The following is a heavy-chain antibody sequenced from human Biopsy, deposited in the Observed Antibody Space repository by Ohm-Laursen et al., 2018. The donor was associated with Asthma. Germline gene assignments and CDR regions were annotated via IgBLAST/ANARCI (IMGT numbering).Heavy chain of an antibody. CDR1: GGSIGIYY. CDR2: LYNSGTT. V-gene: IGHV4-59*01. D-gene: IGHD1-26*01. J-gene: IGHJ4*02. CDR3: ARDRGGTYGRTFES. Sequence: GTPSLTCTVSGGSIGIYYWGWIRQPPGKGLEWVAYLYNSGTTNYNPSLKSRVTISVDTSKNQVSLNVRSVTAADTAVYYCARDRGGTYGRTFESWGQGTLVTVSS.